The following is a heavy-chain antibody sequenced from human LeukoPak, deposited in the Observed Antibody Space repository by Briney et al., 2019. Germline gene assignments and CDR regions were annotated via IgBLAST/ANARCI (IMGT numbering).Heavy chain of an antibody. Sequence: SETLSLTCTVSGGSISSHYWTWIRQPPGKGLEWIGFIYYSGITKYNSSLKSRVTISVDTSKNHFSLKLSSVTAADTAIYYCARTGDSSGYYYYYMDVWGQGTMVTVSS. D-gene: IGHD3-3*01. CDR3: ARTGDSSGYYYYYMDV. J-gene: IGHJ6*03. V-gene: IGHV4-59*11. CDR1: GGSISSHY. CDR2: IYYSGIT.